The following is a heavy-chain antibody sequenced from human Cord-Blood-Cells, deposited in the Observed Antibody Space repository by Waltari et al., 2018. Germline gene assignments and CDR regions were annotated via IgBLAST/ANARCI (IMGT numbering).Heavy chain of an antibody. CDR2: ISYDGSNK. Sequence: QVQLVESGGGVVQPGRSLRLSCAASGFTFSSYGMHWVRQAPGKGLEWVAVISYDGSNKYYADSVKGRFTISRDNSKNTLYLQMNSLRAEDTAVYYCAKDMATVKAFDIWGQGTMVTVSS. CDR3: AKDMATVKAFDI. CDR1: GFTFSSYG. J-gene: IGHJ3*02. D-gene: IGHD4-4*01. V-gene: IGHV3-30*18.